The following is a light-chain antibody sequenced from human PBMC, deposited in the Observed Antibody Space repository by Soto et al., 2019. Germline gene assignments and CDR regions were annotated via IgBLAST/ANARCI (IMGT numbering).Light chain of an antibody. CDR3: QQNGGLQIN. CDR2: SAS. J-gene: IGKJ5*01. CDR1: ERLSGGN. V-gene: IGKV3-20*01. Sequence: EIVLTQSPGTLSLSPVERATLPRRASERLSGGNLPRFPQKPGQTPRLLIYSASKRDTGIPDRVSGSCSGIVVTRFISKLEPENIVVDYCQQNGGLQINFGKGTARKI.